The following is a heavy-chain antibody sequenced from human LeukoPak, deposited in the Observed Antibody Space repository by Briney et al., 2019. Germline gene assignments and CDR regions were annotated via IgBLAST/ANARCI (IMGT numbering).Heavy chain of an antibody. CDR3: ARDPLVQLLTGYYYYYGMDV. D-gene: IGHD2-2*01. Sequence: KPSETLSLTCTVSGASVSSGSYYWSWIRQPPGKGLEWIGYIYYSGSTNYSPSLKSRVTISVDTSKNQFSLKLSSVTAADTAVYYCARDPLVQLLTGYYYYYGMDVWGQGTTVTVSS. CDR1: GASVSSGSYY. J-gene: IGHJ6*02. CDR2: IYYSGST. V-gene: IGHV4-61*01.